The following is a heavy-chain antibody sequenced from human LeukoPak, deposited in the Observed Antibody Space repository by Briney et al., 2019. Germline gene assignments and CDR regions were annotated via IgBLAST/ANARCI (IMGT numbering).Heavy chain of an antibody. CDR1: GFTFSSYA. CDR3: VRSFGELLYPWDY. V-gene: IGHV3-30-3*01. D-gene: IGHD3-10*01. CDR2: ISYDGSNK. J-gene: IGHJ4*02. Sequence: GGSLRLSCAASGFTFSSYAMHWVRQAPGKGLEWVAVISYDGSNKYYADSVKGRFTISRDNSKNTLYLQMNSLRAEDTAVYYCVRSFGELLYPWDYWGQGTLVTVSS.